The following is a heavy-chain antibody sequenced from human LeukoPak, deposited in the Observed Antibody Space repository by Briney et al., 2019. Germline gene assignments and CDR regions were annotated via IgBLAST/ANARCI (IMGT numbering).Heavy chain of an antibody. CDR2: INHSGST. CDR1: GGSFSGYY. CDR3: ARVTKYSGSFKAAFDI. Sequence: SETLSLTCAVYGGSFSGYYWSWIRQLPGKGLEWIGEINHSGSTNYNPSLKSRVTISVDTSKNQFSLKLSSVTAADTAVYYCARVTKYSGSFKAAFDIWGQGTMVTVSS. D-gene: IGHD1-26*01. J-gene: IGHJ3*02. V-gene: IGHV4-34*01.